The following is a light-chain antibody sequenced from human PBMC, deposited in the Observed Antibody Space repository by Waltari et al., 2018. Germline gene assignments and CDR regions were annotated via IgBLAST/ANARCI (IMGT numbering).Light chain of an antibody. CDR3: TSFSSDSTPLV. CDR2: DVS. CDR1: SSDIGIYNF. Sequence: QSALTQPASVSGSLGQSITMSCTGTSSDIGIYNFFSWYQQHPGKAPKLLMYDVSNRPSGVSNRFSGSKSGNTASLTISGLQSEDEADYYCTSFSSDSTPLVFGTGTRVTV. V-gene: IGLV2-14*03. J-gene: IGLJ1*01.